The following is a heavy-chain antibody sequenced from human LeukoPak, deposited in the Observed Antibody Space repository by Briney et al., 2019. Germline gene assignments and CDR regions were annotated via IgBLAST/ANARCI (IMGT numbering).Heavy chain of an antibody. CDR3: ARDDCSGGSCYGIGY. J-gene: IGHJ4*02. CDR2: IIPIFGTA. Sequence: SVKVSCKASGGTFSSYAISWVRQAPGQGLEWMGRIIPIFGTANYAQKFQGRVTITTDESTSTAYMELSSLRSEDTAVYYCARDDCSGGSCYGIGYWGPGTLVTVSS. CDR1: GGTFSSYA. V-gene: IGHV1-69*05. D-gene: IGHD2-15*01.